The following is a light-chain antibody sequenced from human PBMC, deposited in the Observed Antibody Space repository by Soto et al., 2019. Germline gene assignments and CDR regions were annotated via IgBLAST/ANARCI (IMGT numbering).Light chain of an antibody. CDR2: GAS. Sequence: ERVVTRARGILSLTPGERAALGWRVSQTRSNFFLAWYQQKPGQAPRLLIYGASIRATGIPDRSSGGGSGTEFTLTITTLATEHVAVYYCQHYTQRSLTFAGGTKVDIK. V-gene: IGKV3-20*01. CDR3: QHYTQRSLT. J-gene: IGKJ4*01. CDR1: QTRSNFF.